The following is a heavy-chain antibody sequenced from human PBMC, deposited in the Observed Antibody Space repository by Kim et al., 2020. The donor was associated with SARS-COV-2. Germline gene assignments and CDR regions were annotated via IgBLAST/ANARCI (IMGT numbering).Heavy chain of an antibody. Sequence: REGFGSIYYRGRTYYNPPPKSRVTISVDTAKNQFSLKLSSVTAADTAVYYCAKTRDIVVVPAAIRYYYYYMDVWGKGTTVTVSS. J-gene: IGHJ6*03. V-gene: IGHV4-39*01. CDR3: AKTRDIVVVPAAIRYYYYYMDV. D-gene: IGHD2-2*02. CDR2: IYYRGRT.